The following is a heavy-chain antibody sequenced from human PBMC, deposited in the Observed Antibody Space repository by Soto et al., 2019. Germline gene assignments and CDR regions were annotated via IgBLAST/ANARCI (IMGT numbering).Heavy chain of an antibody. J-gene: IGHJ5*02. V-gene: IGHV1-3*01. CDR3: ARARYNYNTSSRHP. Sequence: GQRLEWMGWINVGNGHTKYSQKFQGRVTITRDTSASTAYMELSSLRSEDTAVYYCARARYNYNTSSRHPCGPGPLVTAS. CDR2: INVGNGHT. D-gene: IGHD6-6*01.